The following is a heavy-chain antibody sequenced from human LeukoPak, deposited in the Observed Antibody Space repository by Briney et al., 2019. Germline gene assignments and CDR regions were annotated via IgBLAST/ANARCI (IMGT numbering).Heavy chain of an antibody. V-gene: IGHV4-39*01. CDR1: DGSISSSGYY. CDR2: MFYTGYT. CDR3: VRHAIDSSGYYLDYFDY. D-gene: IGHD3-22*01. J-gene: IGHJ4*02. Sequence: SETLSLTCRVSDGSISSSGYYWGWIRQPPGKGLEWIGSMFYTGYTYYNPSLKRRVTISVDTSKNQFSLKLSSVTAADTAVYYCVRHAIDSSGYYLDYFDYWGQGTLATVSS.